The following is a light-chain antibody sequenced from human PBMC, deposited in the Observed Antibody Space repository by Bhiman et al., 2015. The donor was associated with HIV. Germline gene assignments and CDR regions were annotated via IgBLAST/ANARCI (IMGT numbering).Light chain of an antibody. CDR3: QSYDNILSGGL. J-gene: IGLJ2*01. CDR1: ASNIGAGYD. V-gene: IGLV1-40*01. Sequence: QSVLTQPPSVSGAPGQRVTISCTGSASNIGAGYDVHWYQHLPGTAPKLLIYDNNNRPSGVPDRFSGSKSGTSASLAITGLQAEDEADYYCQSYDNILSGGLFGGATKLTVL. CDR2: DNN.